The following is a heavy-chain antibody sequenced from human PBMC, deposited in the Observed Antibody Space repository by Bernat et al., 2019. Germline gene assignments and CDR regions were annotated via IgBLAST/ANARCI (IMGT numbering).Heavy chain of an antibody. CDR3: ARIRGVRSPHYFDY. V-gene: IGHV3-48*03. D-gene: IGHD2-21*01. J-gene: IGHJ4*02. Sequence: EVQLVESGGGLVQPGGSLRLSCAASGFTFSSYEMNWVRQAPGKGLEWVSYISSSGSTIYYSESVKGRFTISRDNAKNSLYLQMNSLGTEDTAVYYCARIRGVRSPHYFDYGAQGTLVPVAS. CDR2: ISSSGSTI. CDR1: GFTFSSYE.